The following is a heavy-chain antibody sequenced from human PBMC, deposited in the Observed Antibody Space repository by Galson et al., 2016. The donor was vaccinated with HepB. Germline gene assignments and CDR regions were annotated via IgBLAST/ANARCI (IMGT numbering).Heavy chain of an antibody. V-gene: IGHV5-51*01. J-gene: IGHJ4*02. CDR3: ARHIGYDDRGGYGDY. D-gene: IGHD3-22*01. CDR2: IYAGDSDT. Sequence: SGAEVKKTGESLKISCQASGYSFTNQWIGWVRQMPGKGLEWMGMIYAGDSDTRYSPSFQGQVTISLDKSISTAYLQWSGLKASDTAMYYCARHIGYDDRGGYGDYWGQGTLVTVSS. CDR1: GYSFTNQW.